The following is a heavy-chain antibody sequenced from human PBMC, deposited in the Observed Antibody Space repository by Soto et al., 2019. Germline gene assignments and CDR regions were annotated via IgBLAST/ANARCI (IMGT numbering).Heavy chain of an antibody. D-gene: IGHD2-2*01. V-gene: IGHV4-39*01. Sequence: SETLSLTCTVSGGSISSSSYYLGVVRQPPGKVLEWIGSIYYSGSTYYNPSLKSRVTISVDTSKNQFSLKLSSVTAADTAVYYCASLNLSGDIVVVPADFDYWGQGTLVTVSS. CDR3: ASLNLSGDIVVVPADFDY. CDR1: GGSISSSSYY. J-gene: IGHJ4*02. CDR2: IYYSGST.